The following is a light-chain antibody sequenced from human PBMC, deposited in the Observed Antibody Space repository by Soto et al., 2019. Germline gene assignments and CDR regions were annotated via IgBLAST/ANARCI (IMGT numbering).Light chain of an antibody. CDR1: SSDVGDYNY. V-gene: IGLV2-8*01. CDR2: EVS. CDR3: SSYAGKGV. J-gene: IGLJ2*01. Sequence: QSALTQPPSASGSPGQSVTISCTGTSSDVGDYNYVSWYQQHPGKAPKLMIYEVSKRPSGVPDRFSGSKSGNTASLTVSGPQAEDEADYYCSSYAGKGVFGGGTKLTVL.